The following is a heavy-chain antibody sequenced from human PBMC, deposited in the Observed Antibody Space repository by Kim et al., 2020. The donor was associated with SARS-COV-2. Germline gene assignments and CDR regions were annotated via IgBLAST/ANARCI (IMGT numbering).Heavy chain of an antibody. V-gene: IGHV1-24*01. CDR2: IDPEDDET. D-gene: IGHD3-10*01. CDR1: GHSVTELS. Sequence: ASVKVSCKLSGHSVTELSIHWVRQAPGKGLEWMGAIDPEDDETNYAQKFQGRVTMTEDTSTDTAYMELSSLGSEDTAVYYCASPMLGPGGYYDYWGQGT. J-gene: IGHJ4*02. CDR3: ASPMLGPGGYYDY.